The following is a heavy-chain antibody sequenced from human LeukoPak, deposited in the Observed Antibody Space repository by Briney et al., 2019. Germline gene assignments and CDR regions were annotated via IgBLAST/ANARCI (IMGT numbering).Heavy chain of an antibody. V-gene: IGHV4-34*01. CDR1: GGSFSGYY. CDR2: INQSGST. D-gene: IGHD3-22*01. Sequence: SETLSLTCAVYGGSFSGYYWSWIRQPPGKGLEWIGEINQSGSTNYNPSLKSRVTISVDTSKNQFSLKLSSVTAADTAVYYCARGGLSYDYDSSGYYSNDYWGQGTLVTLSS. J-gene: IGHJ4*02. CDR3: ARGGLSYDYDSSGYYSNDY.